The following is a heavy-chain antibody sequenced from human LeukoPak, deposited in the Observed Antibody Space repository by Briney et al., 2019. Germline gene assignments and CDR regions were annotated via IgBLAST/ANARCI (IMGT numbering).Heavy chain of an antibody. CDR2: ISAYNGNT. Sequence: ASVKVSCKASGYTFTSYGISWVRQAPGQGLEWMGWISAYNGNTNYAQKLQGRVTMTTDTSTSTAYMELRSLRSDDTAVYCCARVSLPPGQLVRWGQGTLVTVSS. D-gene: IGHD6-13*01. V-gene: IGHV1-18*01. CDR1: GYTFTSYG. CDR3: ARVSLPPGQLVR. J-gene: IGHJ4*02.